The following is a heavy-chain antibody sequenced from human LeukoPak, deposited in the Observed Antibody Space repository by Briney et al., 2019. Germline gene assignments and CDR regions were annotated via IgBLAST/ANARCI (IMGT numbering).Heavy chain of an antibody. J-gene: IGHJ3*02. Sequence: SETLSLTCNVSGASISSYYWSWIRQPAGKGLEWIGRIYTSANTNYSPSFKSRATIPIDRSKNQFSLNLPSVTAADRAVYYCARDRIWNDAGHDPFDIWGQGTMVTVSS. D-gene: IGHD1-1*01. CDR1: GASISSYY. V-gene: IGHV4-4*07. CDR3: ARDRIWNDAGHDPFDI. CDR2: IYTSANT.